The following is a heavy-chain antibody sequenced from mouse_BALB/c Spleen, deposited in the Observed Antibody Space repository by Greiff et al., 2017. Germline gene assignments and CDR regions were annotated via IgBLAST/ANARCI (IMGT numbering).Heavy chain of an antibody. J-gene: IGHJ4*01. D-gene: IGHD1-3*01. Sequence: EVQLVESGGGLVQPGGSLRLSCATSGFTFTDYYMSWVRQPPGKALEWLGFIRNKANGYTTEYSASVKGRFTISRDNSQSILYLQMNTLRAEDSATYYCARDISGDYWGQGTSVTVSS. V-gene: IGHV7-3*02. CDR1: GFTFTDYY. CDR2: IRNKANGYTT. CDR3: ARDISGDY.